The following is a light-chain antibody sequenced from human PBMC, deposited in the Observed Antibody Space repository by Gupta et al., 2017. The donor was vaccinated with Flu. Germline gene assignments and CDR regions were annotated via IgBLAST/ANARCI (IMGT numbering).Light chain of an antibody. CDR1: ASISSW. J-gene: IGKJ1*01. CDR2: KAS. CDR3: QQYNSYSWT. Sequence: DIQMTQSPSTLSASVGDRVTITCRASASISSWLAWYQQKPGKSPKLLIYKASSLESGVPLRFSGSGSGTELTITISRLQPDDFANYYCQQYNSYSWTFGQGTKVEIK. V-gene: IGKV1-5*03.